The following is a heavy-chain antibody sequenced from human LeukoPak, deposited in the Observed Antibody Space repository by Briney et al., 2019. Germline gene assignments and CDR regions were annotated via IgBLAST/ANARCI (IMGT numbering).Heavy chain of an antibody. D-gene: IGHD3-22*01. V-gene: IGHV1-46*01. J-gene: IGHJ5*02. Sequence: ASVTVSCKASGYTFTSYFMHWVRQAPGQGLEWMGIINPGGGTTSYAQKFQGRVTMTSGLSTSTVYMELSSLRSEDTAVYYCARDRHYYDSNASKGVMGTWGQGTLVTVSS. CDR1: GYTFTSYF. CDR2: INPGGGTT. CDR3: ARDRHYYDSNASKGVMGT.